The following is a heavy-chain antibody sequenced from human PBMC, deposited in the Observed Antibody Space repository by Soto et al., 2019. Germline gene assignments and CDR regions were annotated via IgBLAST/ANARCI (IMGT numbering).Heavy chain of an antibody. CDR2: TYYRSRWYT. D-gene: IGHD3-10*01. CDR3: ARDRGYYGSGTYLFYYDY. J-gene: IGHJ4*02. V-gene: IGHV6-1*01. Sequence: SQTLSLTCVISGDSVSSKVVAGNWIRQSPSRGLEWLGRTYYRSRWYTDYALSVKSRLTIKSDTAKNQFSLHLDSLTPEDTAVYYCARDRGYYGSGTYLFYYDYWGQGTLVTVSS. CDR1: GDSVSSKVVA.